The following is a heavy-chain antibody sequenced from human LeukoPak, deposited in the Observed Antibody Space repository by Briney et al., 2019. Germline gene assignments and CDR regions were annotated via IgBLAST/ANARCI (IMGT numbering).Heavy chain of an antibody. D-gene: IGHD1-26*01. V-gene: IGHV4-61*02. Sequence: SETLSLTCTVSGGSISSGSYYWSWIRQPAGKGLEWIGRIYTSGSTNYNPSLKSRVTITVDTSKNQFSLKLSSVTAADTAVYYCARAIGRDNWFDPWGQGTLVTVSS. CDR1: GGSISSGSYY. CDR3: ARAIGRDNWFDP. CDR2: IYTSGST. J-gene: IGHJ5*02.